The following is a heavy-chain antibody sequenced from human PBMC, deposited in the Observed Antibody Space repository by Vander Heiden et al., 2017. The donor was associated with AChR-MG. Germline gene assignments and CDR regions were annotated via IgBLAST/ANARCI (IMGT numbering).Heavy chain of an antibody. J-gene: IGHJ4*02. CDR2: ISSSGSTI. CDR1: GFTSSDYY. CDR3: ARVRGYSYGSHPFDY. V-gene: IGHV3-11*01. D-gene: IGHD5-18*01. Sequence: QVQLVESGGGLVKPGGPLGLPCAASGFTSSDYYMSWIRPAPWRGLEWVSYISSSGSTIYYADSVKGRFTISRDNAKNSLYLQMNSLRAEDTAVYYCARVRGYSYGSHPFDYWGQGTLVTVSS.